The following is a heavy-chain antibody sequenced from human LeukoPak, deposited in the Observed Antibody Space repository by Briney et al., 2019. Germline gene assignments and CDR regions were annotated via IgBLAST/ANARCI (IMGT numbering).Heavy chain of an antibody. CDR1: GFTFTTHA. D-gene: IGHD2-2*01. V-gene: IGHV3-23*01. Sequence: GGSLRLSCTDSGFTFTTHAMHWVRQAPGKGLEWVSGLSGSASSTYYADSVKGRFTISRDNSKNTLYLQMNSLRAEDTAVYYCAKWGIVVVPAASVWGQGTTVTVSS. CDR2: LSGSASST. J-gene: IGHJ6*02. CDR3: AKWGIVVVPAASV.